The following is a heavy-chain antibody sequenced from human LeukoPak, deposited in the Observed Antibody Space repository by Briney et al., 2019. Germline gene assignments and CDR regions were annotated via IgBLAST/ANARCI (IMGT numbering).Heavy chain of an antibody. D-gene: IGHD6-19*01. CDR1: GGTFSSYA. Sequence: SVKVSCKASGGTFSSYAISWVRQAPGQGLEWMGGIIPIFGTANYAQKFQGRVTITADESTSTAYMELSSLRSEDTAVYYCARARSSGCYGGHYYFDHWGQGTLVTVSS. CDR3: ARARSSGCYGGHYYFDH. CDR2: IIPIFGTA. V-gene: IGHV1-69*13. J-gene: IGHJ4*02.